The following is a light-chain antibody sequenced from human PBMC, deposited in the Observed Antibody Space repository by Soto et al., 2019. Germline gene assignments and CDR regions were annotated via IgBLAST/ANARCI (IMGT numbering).Light chain of an antibody. J-gene: IGKJ5*01. V-gene: IGKV3-15*01. CDR3: QQYNDWPPIT. CDR1: QSISSH. Sequence: EIVMTQSPATLSVSPGERATLSCTASQSISSHLVWYQHKPGQAPRLLIYAASTRATGVPVRFSGSGSGTEFTLTISSLQSEDFAVYSCQQYNDWPPITFGQGTRLEIK. CDR2: AAS.